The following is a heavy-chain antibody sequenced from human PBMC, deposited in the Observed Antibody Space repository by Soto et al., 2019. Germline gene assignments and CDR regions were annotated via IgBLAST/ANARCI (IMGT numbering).Heavy chain of an antibody. CDR1: GFSISNYE. D-gene: IGHD5-12*01. J-gene: IGHJ6*02. CDR3: ARDQWDYDSNTSLTYCGVDV. V-gene: IGHV3-48*03. Sequence: EVQLVESGAGLAQPGGSLTLSCAASGFSISNYEMNWDRQAPGNGLEWVSYISSSGSTTDYADAVKGRFTISRDNAKKSLYQQMTSRRAEDTALYYCARDQWDYDSNTSLTYCGVDVWGQGAKVTVSS. CDR2: ISSSGSTT.